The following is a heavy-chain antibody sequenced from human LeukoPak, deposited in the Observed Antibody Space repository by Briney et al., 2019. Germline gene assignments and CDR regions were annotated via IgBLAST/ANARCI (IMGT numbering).Heavy chain of an antibody. CDR1: GFTFSSYA. CDR3: AKDWYYHGAEYFQH. CDR2: ISYDGSNK. V-gene: IGHV3-30-3*01. D-gene: IGHD3-10*01. Sequence: GGSLRLSCAASGFTFSSYAMHWVRQAPGKGLEWVAVISYDGSNKYYADSVKGRFTISRDNSKNALYLQMNSLRAEDTAVYYCAKDWYYHGAEYFQHWGQGTLVTVSS. J-gene: IGHJ1*01.